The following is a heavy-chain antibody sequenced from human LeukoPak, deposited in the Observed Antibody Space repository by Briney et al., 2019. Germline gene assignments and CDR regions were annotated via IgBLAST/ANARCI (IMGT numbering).Heavy chain of an antibody. CDR3: ARGYHNSALGRFDY. CDR1: GGSISAYC. J-gene: IGHJ4*02. D-gene: IGHD2-2*01. V-gene: IGHV4-59*01. Sequence: SETLSLTCTASGGSISAYCWSWIRQPPGKGLEWIGHIYYTGSTNYNPSLKSRVTISVDMSKNQFSLRLSSVTAADTALYYCARGYHNSALGRFDYWGQGTLVTVSS. CDR2: IYYTGST.